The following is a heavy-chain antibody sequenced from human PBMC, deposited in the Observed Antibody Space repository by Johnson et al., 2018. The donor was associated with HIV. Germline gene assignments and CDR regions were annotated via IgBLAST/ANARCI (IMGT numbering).Heavy chain of an antibody. D-gene: IGHD6-13*01. J-gene: IGHJ3*02. V-gene: IGHV3-9*01. CDR1: GFTFDDYA. CDR3: ARDQAYRSSWAFSFDI. CDR2: ISWNSGII. Sequence: VQLVESGGGVVQPGRSLRLSCAASGFTFDDYAMHWVRQAPGKGLEWVSGISWNSGIIGYADSVKGRFTISRDNAKNSLYLQMNSLRAEDTALYYCARDQAYRSSWAFSFDIWGQGTMVIVSS.